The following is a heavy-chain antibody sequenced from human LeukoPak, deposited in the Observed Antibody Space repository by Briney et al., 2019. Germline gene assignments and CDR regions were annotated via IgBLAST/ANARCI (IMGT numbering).Heavy chain of an antibody. D-gene: IGHD3/OR15-3a*01. V-gene: IGHV1-2*02. J-gene: IGHJ6*03. CDR3: ARAWTHRYYMDV. Sequence: ASVKVSCKASGYTFTGYYMHWVRQAPGQGLEWMGWINPNSGGTNYAQKFQGRVTMTRDTSISTAYMELSRLRSDGTAVYYCARAWTHRYYMDVWGKGTTVTVSS. CDR2: INPNSGGT. CDR1: GYTFTGYY.